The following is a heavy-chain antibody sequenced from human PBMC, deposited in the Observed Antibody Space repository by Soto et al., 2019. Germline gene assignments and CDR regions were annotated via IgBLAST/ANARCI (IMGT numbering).Heavy chain of an antibody. CDR3: RSSSRYSTDV. J-gene: IGHJ6*02. V-gene: IGHV4-39*01. CDR1: GGSITSSFY. Sequence: QLQLQESGPGLVKPSETLSLSCTVSGGSITSSFYWGWLRQPPGQGLEWIGSIYGTGNTYYNPSLKGRVTISADTSKNQFSLNLTSVTAADTAVYYCRSSSRYSTDVWGQGAPVTVSS. D-gene: IGHD6-13*01. CDR2: IYGTGNT.